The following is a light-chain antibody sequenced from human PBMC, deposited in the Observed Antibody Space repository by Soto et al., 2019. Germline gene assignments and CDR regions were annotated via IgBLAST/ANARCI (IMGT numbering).Light chain of an antibody. CDR3: QQYGSSLTWT. CDR1: QSVSSSY. V-gene: IGKV3-20*01. J-gene: IGKJ1*01. Sequence: EIVLTQSPGTLSLSPGERATLSCRASQSVSSSYLAWYQQKPGQAPMLLIYGASSRATGIPDRFSGSGSGTDFTLTISRLEPEDFAVYYCQQYGSSLTWTFGQGTKVDIK. CDR2: GAS.